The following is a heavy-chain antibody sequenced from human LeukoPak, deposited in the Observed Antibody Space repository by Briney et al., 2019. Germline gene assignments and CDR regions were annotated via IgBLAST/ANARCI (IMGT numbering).Heavy chain of an antibody. V-gene: IGHV1-69*05. CDR1: GGTFSSYA. Sequence: GASVKVSCKASGGTFSSYAISWVRQAPGQGLEWMGIINPSGGSTSYAQKFQGRVTITTDESTSTAYMELSSLRSEDTAVYYCARDLGTTASWQQLLRSHYWFDPWGQGTLVTVSS. J-gene: IGHJ5*02. CDR3: ARDLGTTASWQQLLRSHYWFDP. CDR2: INPSGGST. D-gene: IGHD6-13*01.